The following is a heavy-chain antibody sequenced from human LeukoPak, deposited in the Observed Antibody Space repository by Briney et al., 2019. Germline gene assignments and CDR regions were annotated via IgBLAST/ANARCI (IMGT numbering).Heavy chain of an antibody. J-gene: IGHJ5*02. CDR3: ARYYYGSGSYNWFDP. D-gene: IGHD3-10*01. CDR1: GGSISGYY. V-gene: IGHV4-4*07. Sequence: PSETLSLTCTVSGGSISGYYWSWIRQPAGKGLEWVGRIYTSGSTNYNPSLKSRVTMSVDTSKNQFSLKLSSVTAADTAVYYCARYYYGSGSYNWFDPWGQGTLVTVSS. CDR2: IYTSGST.